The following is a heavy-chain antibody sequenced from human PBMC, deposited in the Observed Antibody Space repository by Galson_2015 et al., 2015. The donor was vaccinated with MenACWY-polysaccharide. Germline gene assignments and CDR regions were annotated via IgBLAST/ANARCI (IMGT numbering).Heavy chain of an antibody. J-gene: IGHJ4*02. CDR3: ARVRGGYSNDGHHPYYFDY. D-gene: IGHD6-13*01. Sequence: SLRLSCAASGFTFSSYWMHWVRQAPGKGLVWVSRISSDGSSTSYAGSVKGRFTISRDNAKNTLHLQMSSLRAEDTAVYYCARVRGGYSNDGHHPYYFDYWGQGTLVTVSS. V-gene: IGHV3-74*01. CDR2: ISSDGSST. CDR1: GFTFSSYW.